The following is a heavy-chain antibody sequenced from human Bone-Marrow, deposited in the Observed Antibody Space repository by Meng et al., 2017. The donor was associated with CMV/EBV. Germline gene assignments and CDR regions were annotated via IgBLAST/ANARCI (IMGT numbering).Heavy chain of an antibody. Sequence: ASVKVSCKASGYTFTSYGINWVRQAPGQGLEWMGWISTYNGNTNYAQNLQGRVTMTTDTSTRIAYMELRSLRSDDTAVYYWARDPQFWSGSYSDYWGQGTLVTVSS. J-gene: IGHJ4*02. CDR3: ARDPQFWSGSYSDY. CDR2: ISTYNGNT. D-gene: IGHD3-3*01. CDR1: GYTFTSYG. V-gene: IGHV1-18*01.